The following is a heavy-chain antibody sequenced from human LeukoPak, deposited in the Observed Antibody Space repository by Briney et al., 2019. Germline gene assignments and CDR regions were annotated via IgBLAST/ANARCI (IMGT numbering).Heavy chain of an antibody. J-gene: IGHJ3*02. D-gene: IGHD1-26*01. CDR3: AREGRSVGATKGRGAFDI. V-gene: IGHV3-11*01. CDR1: GFTFSDYY. CDR2: ISSSGSTI. Sequence: GGSLRLSCAASGFTFSDYYMSWIRQAPGKGLEWVSYISSSGSTIYYADSVKGRFTISRDNAKNSLYLQMNSLRAEDTAVYYCAREGRSVGATKGRGAFDIWGQGTMVTVSS.